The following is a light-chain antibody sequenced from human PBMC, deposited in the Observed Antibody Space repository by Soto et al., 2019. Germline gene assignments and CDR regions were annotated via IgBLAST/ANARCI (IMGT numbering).Light chain of an antibody. Sequence: DIQMTQSPSSLSASVGDRVTLTCRASQSISSWLAWYQQKPGKAPNLLIHKASHLESGVPSRFSGSGSGTDFTLTISSLQPEDFATYYCQQSYNTPITFGQGTRLEIK. CDR3: QQSYNTPIT. V-gene: IGKV1-5*03. J-gene: IGKJ5*01. CDR2: KAS. CDR1: QSISSW.